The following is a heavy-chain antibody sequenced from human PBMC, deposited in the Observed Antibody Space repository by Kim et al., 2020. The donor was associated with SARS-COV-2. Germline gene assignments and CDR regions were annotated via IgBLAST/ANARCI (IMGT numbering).Heavy chain of an antibody. Sequence: TPTDTSRVTISVDTSKNQFSLKVSSVTAADTAVYYCARDCSSTSCHDYWGQGTLVTVSS. CDR3: ARDCSSTSCHDY. D-gene: IGHD2-2*01. V-gene: IGHV4-39*07. J-gene: IGHJ4*02.